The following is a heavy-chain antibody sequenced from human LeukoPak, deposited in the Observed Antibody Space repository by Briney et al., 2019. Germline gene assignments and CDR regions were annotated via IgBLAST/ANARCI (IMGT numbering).Heavy chain of an antibody. CDR3: AAYDSSGYSRKYFQH. CDR1: GFTFSSYA. D-gene: IGHD3-22*01. J-gene: IGHJ1*01. Sequence: HPGGSLRLSCAASGFTFSSYAMSWVRQAPGKGLEWVSAISGSGGSTYYADSVKGRFTISRDNSKNTLYLQMNSLRADDTAVYYCAAYDSSGYSRKYFQHWGQGTLVTVSS. CDR2: ISGSGGST. V-gene: IGHV3-23*01.